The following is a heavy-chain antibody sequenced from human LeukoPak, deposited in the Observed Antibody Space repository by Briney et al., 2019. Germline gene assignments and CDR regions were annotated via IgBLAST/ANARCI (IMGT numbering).Heavy chain of an antibody. CDR3: ANFVPTQDSDYGDY. V-gene: IGHV3-23*01. Sequence: GGSLRLSCVASGFTFSSYAMSWVRQAPGKGLEWVSAISGSGGSTYYADSVKGRFTISRDNSKNALYLQMNSLRAEDTAVYYCANFVPTQDSDYGDYWGQGTLVTVSS. J-gene: IGHJ4*02. CDR2: ISGSGGST. D-gene: IGHD1-26*01. CDR1: GFTFSSYA.